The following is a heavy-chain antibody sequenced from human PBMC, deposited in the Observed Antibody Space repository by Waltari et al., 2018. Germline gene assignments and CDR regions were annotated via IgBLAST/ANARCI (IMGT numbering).Heavy chain of an antibody. CDR1: GFSLSNARMG. Sequence: QVTLKESGPVLVKPTETLTLTCTVSGFSLSNARMGVSWIRQPPGKALEWLAHIFSNDEKSYSTSLKSRRSSYKDTSKSQVVLTMTNMDPVDTATYYCARIRSSSWPYYFDYGGQGTLVTVSS. CDR2: IFSNDEK. D-gene: IGHD6-13*01. V-gene: IGHV2-26*01. J-gene: IGHJ4*02. CDR3: ARIRSSSWPYYFDY.